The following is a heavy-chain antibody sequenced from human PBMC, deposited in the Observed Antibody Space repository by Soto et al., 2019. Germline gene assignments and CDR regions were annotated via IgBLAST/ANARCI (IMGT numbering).Heavy chain of an antibody. CDR2: IRTIAYGGTT. CDR1: GFTFGDYV. D-gene: IGHD4-17*01. Sequence: PGGSLRLSCTSSGFTFGDYVMSWVRQAPGKGLEWVGFIRTIAYGGTTEYSESVRGRFSITRDDSKSIVYLQMNSLKSEDTGIYYCARRLLDYGDYYYGMDVWGLGTTVTVSS. V-gene: IGHV3-49*04. CDR3: ARRLLDYGDYYYGMDV. J-gene: IGHJ6*02.